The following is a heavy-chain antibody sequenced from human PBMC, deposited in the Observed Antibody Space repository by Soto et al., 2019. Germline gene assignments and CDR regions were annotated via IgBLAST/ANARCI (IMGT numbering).Heavy chain of an antibody. CDR2: LIPIFGTA. D-gene: IGHD2-15*01. CDR1: VGTFSSYA. Sequence: QVQMVQSGAEVKKPGSSVKVSCKASVGTFSSYAIRWVRQSPGQGLEWMGGLIPIFGTANYAQKFQGRVTITADESTSTAYMELSSLRSEDTAVYYCASLDCSGGSCLDYWGQGTLVTVSS. J-gene: IGHJ4*02. CDR3: ASLDCSGGSCLDY. V-gene: IGHV1-69*01.